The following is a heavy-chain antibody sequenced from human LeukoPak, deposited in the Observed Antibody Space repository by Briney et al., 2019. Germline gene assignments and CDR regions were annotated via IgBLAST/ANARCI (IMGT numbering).Heavy chain of an antibody. CDR3: ARDRVYCGSTSCNAYYFDY. CDR2: INSDGSIT. Sequence: GGSLRLSCVASGFSFSGYWLHWVRQAPGKGLVWVSRINSDGSITTYADSVKGRFTISRDNAKNTMYLQMNSLRAEDTAVYYCARDRVYCGSTSCNAYYFDYWGQGTLVTVSS. D-gene: IGHD2-2*01. V-gene: IGHV3-74*01. CDR1: GFSFSGYW. J-gene: IGHJ4*02.